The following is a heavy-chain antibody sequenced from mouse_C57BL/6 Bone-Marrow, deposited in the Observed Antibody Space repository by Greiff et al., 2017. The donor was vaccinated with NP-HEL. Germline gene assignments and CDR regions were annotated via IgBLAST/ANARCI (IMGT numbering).Heavy chain of an antibody. J-gene: IGHJ3*01. CDR3: AREGGLRLPFAY. V-gene: IGHV3-6*01. Sequence: EVQLQESGPGLVKPSQSLSLTCSVTGYSITSGYYWNWIRQFPGNKLEWMGYISYDGSNNYNPSLKNRISITRDTSKNQFFLKLNSVTTEDTATYYCAREGGLRLPFAYWGQGTLVTVSA. CDR2: ISYDGSN. D-gene: IGHD3-2*02. CDR1: GYSITSGYY.